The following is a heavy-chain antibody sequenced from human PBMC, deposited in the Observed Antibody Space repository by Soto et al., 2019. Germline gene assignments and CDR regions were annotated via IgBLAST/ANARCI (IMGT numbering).Heavy chain of an antibody. CDR3: ATRPLANDFDI. Sequence: SVKVSCKASGGTFSSYAISWVRQAPGQGLEWMGGIIPIFGTANYAQKFQGRVTITADKSTSTAYMELSSLRAEDTAVYYCATRPLANDFDIWGQGTMVTVSS. V-gene: IGHV1-69*06. CDR1: GGTFSSYA. J-gene: IGHJ3*02. CDR2: IIPIFGTA. D-gene: IGHD3-3*02.